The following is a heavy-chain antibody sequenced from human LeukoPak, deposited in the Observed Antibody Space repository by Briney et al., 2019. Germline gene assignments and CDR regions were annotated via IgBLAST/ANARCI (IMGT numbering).Heavy chain of an antibody. CDR2: ISWNSGST. J-gene: IGHJ4*02. CDR3: AKDTRSSGPFDY. V-gene: IGHV3-23*01. CDR1: GFTFDDYT. Sequence: PGGSLRLSCAASGFTFDDYTMHWVRQAPGKGLEWVSGISWNSGSTYYADSVKGRFTISRDNSKNTLYLQMNSLRAEDTAVYYCAKDTRSSGPFDYWGQGTLVTVSS. D-gene: IGHD6-19*01.